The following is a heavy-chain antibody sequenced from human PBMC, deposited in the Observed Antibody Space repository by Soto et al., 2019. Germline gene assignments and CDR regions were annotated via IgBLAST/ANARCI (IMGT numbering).Heavy chain of an antibody. CDR2: IDWDDDK. Sequence: SGPTLVNPTQTLTLTCTFSGFSLSTSGMCASWIRQPPGKALEWLALIDWDDDKYYSTSLKTRLTISKDTSKNQVVLTMTNMDPVDTATYYCARIVVVSGLFGYYYYSMGVWGQGTTVTVSS. CDR1: GFSLSTSGMC. V-gene: IGHV2-70*01. J-gene: IGHJ6*02. CDR3: ARIVVVSGLFGYYYYSMGV. D-gene: IGHD2-2*01.